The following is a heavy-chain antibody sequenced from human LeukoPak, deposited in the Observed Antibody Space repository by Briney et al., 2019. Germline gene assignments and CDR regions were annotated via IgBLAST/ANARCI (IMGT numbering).Heavy chain of an antibody. CDR3: ARHTDYYDSSGYYYVPFFFDY. CDR2: IYYSGST. J-gene: IGHJ4*02. CDR1: GGSISSYY. D-gene: IGHD3-22*01. V-gene: IGHV4-59*01. Sequence: SETLSPTCTVSGGSISSYYWSWIRQPPGKGLEWIGYIYYSGSTNYNPSLKSRVTISVDTSKNQFSLKLSSVTAADTAVYYCARHTDYYDSSGYYYVPFFFDYWGQGTLVTVSS.